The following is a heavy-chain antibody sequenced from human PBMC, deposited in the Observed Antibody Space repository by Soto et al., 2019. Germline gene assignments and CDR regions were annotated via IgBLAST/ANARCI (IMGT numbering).Heavy chain of an antibody. CDR3: VADRSYVGFGGFEN. CDR2: VKSATSGGTT. CDR1: GFDFTYAW. J-gene: IGHJ4*02. D-gene: IGHD3-10*01. V-gene: IGHV3-15*05. Sequence: EVPVVESGGGLVQPGGSLRLSCAASGFDFTYAWLSWVRQTPGKGLEWVGLVKSATSGGTTEFAAPVQGRFTISREDSRHTVLVQMHSLRTEDTGIYNCVADRSYVGFGGFENWGRGTQVIVSS.